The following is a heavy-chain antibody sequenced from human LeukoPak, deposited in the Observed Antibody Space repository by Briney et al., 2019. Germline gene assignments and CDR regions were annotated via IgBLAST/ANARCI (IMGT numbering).Heavy chain of an antibody. CDR3: ARGFYDSSGYDY. D-gene: IGHD3-22*01. CDR2: TYYSGST. V-gene: IGHV4-59*01. J-gene: IGHJ4*02. Sequence: PSETLSLTCTVSGGSISSYYWSWIRQPPGKGLEWIGYTYYSGSTNYNPSLKSRVTISVDTSKNQFSLKLSSVTAADTAVYYCARGFYDSSGYDYWGQGTLVTVSS. CDR1: GGSISSYY.